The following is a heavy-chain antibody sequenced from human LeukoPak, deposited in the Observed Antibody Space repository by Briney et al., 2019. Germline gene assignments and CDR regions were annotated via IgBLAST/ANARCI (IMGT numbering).Heavy chain of an antibody. Sequence: SVKVSCKASGGTFSSYAISWARQAPGQGLEWMGGIIPIFGTANYAQKFQGRVTITTDESTSTAYMELSSLRSEDTAVYYCASRRMRDGYSLNWGQGTLVTVSS. J-gene: IGHJ4*02. CDR3: ASRRMRDGYSLN. CDR1: GGTFSSYA. D-gene: IGHD5-24*01. V-gene: IGHV1-69*05. CDR2: IIPIFGTA.